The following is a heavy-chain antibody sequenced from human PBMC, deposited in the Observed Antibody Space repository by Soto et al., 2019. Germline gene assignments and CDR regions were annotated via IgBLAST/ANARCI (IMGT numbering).Heavy chain of an antibody. J-gene: IGHJ3*02. D-gene: IGHD3-22*01. CDR3: ARWWIDITRIVVVIREGAFDI. CDR1: VGTFSRYA. CDR2: IIPIFGTA. V-gene: IGHV1-69*01. Sequence: QVQLVQSGAEVKKPGSSVKVSCKASVGTFSRYAISWVRQAPGQGLEWMGGIIPIFGTANYAQKCQGRVTITADESTSTAYMELSSLRSEDTAVYYCARWWIDITRIVVVIREGAFDIWGQGTMVTVSS.